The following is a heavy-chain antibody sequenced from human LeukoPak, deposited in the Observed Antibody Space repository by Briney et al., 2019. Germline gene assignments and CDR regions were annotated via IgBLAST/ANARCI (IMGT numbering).Heavy chain of an antibody. CDR3: ARAGALDILGRAAPYYYYMDV. CDR2: ISSSSSTI. Sequence: PGGSLRLSCAASGFTFSSYSMNWVRQAPGKGLEWVSYISSSSSTIYYADSVKGRFTIYRDNAKNSLYLQMNSLRAEDTAVYYCARAGALDILGRAAPYYYYMDVWDKGTAVTVSS. V-gene: IGHV3-48*01. CDR1: GFTFSSYS. J-gene: IGHJ6*03. D-gene: IGHD3-9*01.